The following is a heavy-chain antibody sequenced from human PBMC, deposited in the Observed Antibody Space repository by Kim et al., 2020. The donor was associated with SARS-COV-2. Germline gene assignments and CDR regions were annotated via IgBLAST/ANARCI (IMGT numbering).Heavy chain of an antibody. Sequence: PTSRVTISVDTSKNPFSLKLSSVTAADTAVYYCARGHHYQLPYSLMYVDLWGRGTLVTVSS. J-gene: IGHJ2*01. CDR3: ARGHHYQLPYSLMYVDL. D-gene: IGHD2-2*02. V-gene: IGHV4-30-2*05.